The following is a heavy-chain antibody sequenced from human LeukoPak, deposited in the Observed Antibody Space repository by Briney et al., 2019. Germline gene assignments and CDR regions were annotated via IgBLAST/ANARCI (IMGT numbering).Heavy chain of an antibody. V-gene: IGHV4-59*01. CDR3: TRGGYYDPIDS. CDR2: IYNSGSP. Sequence: SETLSLTCSVSGGSISTYYWSWIRQIPGKGLEEIGYIYNSGSPNYNPSLEGRVTMSIDTSKNQFSLKLSSVTAADTAVYYCTRGGYYDPIDSWGQGTLVTVSS. D-gene: IGHD3-22*01. CDR1: GGSISTYY. J-gene: IGHJ4*02.